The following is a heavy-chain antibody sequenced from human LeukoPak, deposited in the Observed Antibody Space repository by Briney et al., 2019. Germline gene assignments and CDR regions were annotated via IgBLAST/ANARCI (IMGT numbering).Heavy chain of an antibody. CDR2: IYSGGST. D-gene: IGHD1-26*01. V-gene: IGHV3-66*01. Sequence: GGSLRLSCAASGFTVSSNYMSWVRQAPGKGLEWVSVIYSGGSTYYADSVKGRFTISRDNSKNTLYLQMNSLRAEDAAVYYCARENSGSFFPVDDYWGQGTLVTVSS. J-gene: IGHJ4*02. CDR1: GFTVSSNY. CDR3: ARENSGSFFPVDDY.